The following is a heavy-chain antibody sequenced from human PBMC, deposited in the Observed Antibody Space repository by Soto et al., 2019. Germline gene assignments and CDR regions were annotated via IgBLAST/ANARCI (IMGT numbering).Heavy chain of an antibody. J-gene: IGHJ6*02. CDR2: ISAYNGNT. CDR1: GYTFTSYG. Sequence: QVQLVQSGAEVKKPGASVKVSCKASGYTFTSYGISWVRQAPGQGLEWMGWISAYNGNTNYAQKLQGRVTMTTDTATSTAYMERRSLRSDDTAVYYCARDPGYSGSYSHYYYYGMDVWGQGTTVTISS. V-gene: IGHV1-18*01. D-gene: IGHD1-26*01. CDR3: ARDPGYSGSYSHYYYYGMDV.